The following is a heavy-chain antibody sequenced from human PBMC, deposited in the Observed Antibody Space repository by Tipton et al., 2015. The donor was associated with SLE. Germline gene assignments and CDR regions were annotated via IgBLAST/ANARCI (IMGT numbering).Heavy chain of an antibody. J-gene: IGHJ4*02. CDR2: ISSSSYI. V-gene: IGHV3-21*03. Sequence: SLRLSCAASGFTFSSYSMNWVRQAPGKGLEWVSSISSSSYIYYADSVKGRFTISRDNAKNSLYLQMNSLRAEDTAVYYCARDGVLSSSLFDYWGQGTLVTVSS. D-gene: IGHD6-6*01. CDR1: GFTFSSYS. CDR3: ARDGVLSSSLFDY.